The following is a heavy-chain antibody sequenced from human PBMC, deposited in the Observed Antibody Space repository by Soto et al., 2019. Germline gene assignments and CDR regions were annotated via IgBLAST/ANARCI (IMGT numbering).Heavy chain of an antibody. J-gene: IGHJ4*02. CDR3: ARGQGAAAGHSNFDY. D-gene: IGHD6-13*01. Sequence: QLQLQESGSGLVKPSQTLSLTCAVSGGSISGTTYSWSWIRQPPGKGLEWIGYIYDSGNTYYNPSLKSQCSISVDRSKNQFSLKLSYVTAADTAVYYCARGQGAAAGHSNFDYWGQGALVTVSS. CDR2: IYDSGNT. CDR1: GGSISGTTYS. V-gene: IGHV4-30-2*01.